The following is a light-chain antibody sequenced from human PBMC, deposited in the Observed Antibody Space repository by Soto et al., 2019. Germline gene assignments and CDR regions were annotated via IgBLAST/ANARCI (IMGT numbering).Light chain of an antibody. J-gene: IGKJ2*01. CDR2: RMS. Sequence: DIQMTQFPSTLSASVGDRVTITRRASQTIRSDLAWYQQKPGKVPKLLIYRMSTLESGVPSRFSGIGSGTEFTLTISSLQPDDFAIYYCQQYDDHSFTFGQGTKLEIK. CDR1: QTIRSD. CDR3: QQYDDHSFT. V-gene: IGKV1-5*03.